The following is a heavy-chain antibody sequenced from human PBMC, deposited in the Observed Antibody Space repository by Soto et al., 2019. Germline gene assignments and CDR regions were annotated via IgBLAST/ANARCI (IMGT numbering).Heavy chain of an antibody. CDR2: MYYSGST. CDR3: ARDRWDILAFDI. CDR1: GGSISSGGYY. J-gene: IGHJ3*02. Sequence: PSETLSLTCTVSGGSISSGGYYWSWIRQHPGKGLEWIGYMYYSGSTYYNSSLKSRVTISVDTSKNQFSLKLSSVTAADTAVYYCARDRWDILAFDIWGQGTMVTVSS. V-gene: IGHV4-31*03. D-gene: IGHD1-26*01.